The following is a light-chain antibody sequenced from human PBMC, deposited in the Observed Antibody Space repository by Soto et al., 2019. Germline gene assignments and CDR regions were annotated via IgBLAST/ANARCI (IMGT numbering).Light chain of an antibody. CDR3: GTWDGSLSAEV. J-gene: IGLJ2*01. V-gene: IGLV1-51*01. CDR2: DTN. CDR1: VSNIGNNY. Sequence: QAVLTQPPSVSAAPGQKVTISCSGSVSNIGNNYVSWYQQFPGTAPRVIIYDTNKRPSGIPDRFSGSKSGTSATLAITRLQTGDEADYYCGTWDGSLSAEVFGGGTKLTVL.